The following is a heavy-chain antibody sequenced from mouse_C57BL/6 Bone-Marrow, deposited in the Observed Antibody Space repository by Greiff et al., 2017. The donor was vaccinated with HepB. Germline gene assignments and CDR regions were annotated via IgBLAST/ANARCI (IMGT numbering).Heavy chain of an antibody. CDR3: AISYYYAMDY. Sequence: EVQVVESGGGLVKPGGSLKLSCAASGFTFSDYGMHWVRQAPEKGLEWVAYISSGSSTIYYADTVKGRFTISRDNAKNTLFRQMTSLRSEDTAMYYCAISYYYAMDYWGQGTSVTVSS. CDR1: GFTFSDYG. CDR2: ISSGSSTI. J-gene: IGHJ4*01. V-gene: IGHV5-17*01.